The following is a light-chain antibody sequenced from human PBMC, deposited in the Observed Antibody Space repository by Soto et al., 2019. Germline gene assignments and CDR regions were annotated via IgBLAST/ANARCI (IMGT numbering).Light chain of an antibody. CDR3: QQSYNVPIT. CDR1: QSIISY. J-gene: IGKJ5*01. CDR2: GAS. Sequence: DIQMTQSPSSLSASVGDRVTITCRASQSIISYLNWYQQKPGKAPKLLIYGASSLKSGVPSTFSCSGSVTDFTLTISSLQPEDFATFYCQQSYNVPITFGQGTRVEIK. V-gene: IGKV1-39*01.